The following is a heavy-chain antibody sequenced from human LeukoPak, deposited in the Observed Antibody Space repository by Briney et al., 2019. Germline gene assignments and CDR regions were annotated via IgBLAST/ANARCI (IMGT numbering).Heavy chain of an antibody. CDR3: ARGIQLWFYFDY. J-gene: IGHJ4*02. CDR2: INPSGGTS. V-gene: IGHV1-46*01. CDR1: GYAFTRYY. Sequence: ASVKVSCKASGYAFTRYYIHWVRQAPGQGLEWMGIINPSGGTSSYAQKFQGRVTMTRDTSTSTVYMELSSLRSEDTAVYYCARGIQLWFYFDYWGQGTLVTVSS. D-gene: IGHD5-18*01.